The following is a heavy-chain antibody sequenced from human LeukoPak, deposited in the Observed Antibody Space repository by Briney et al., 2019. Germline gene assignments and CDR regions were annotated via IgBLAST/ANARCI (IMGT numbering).Heavy chain of an antibody. J-gene: IGHJ4*02. V-gene: IGHV5-51*01. Sequence: GESLQSSCKGSGSFFTSYWIGWVRQMPGKGLEWMGMIYPGDSDTRYSPSFQGQVTISADKSISTAYLQWSSLKASDTAMYYCARLGGGVDYYFDYWGQGTLVTVSS. CDR2: IYPGDSDT. CDR1: GSFFTSYW. D-gene: IGHD3-16*01. CDR3: ARLGGGVDYYFDY.